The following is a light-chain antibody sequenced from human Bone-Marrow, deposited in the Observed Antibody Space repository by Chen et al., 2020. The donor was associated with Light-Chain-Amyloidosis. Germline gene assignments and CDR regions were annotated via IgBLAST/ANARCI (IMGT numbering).Light chain of an antibody. CDR3: SSDTITNTLV. V-gene: IGLV2-14*01. J-gene: IGLJ1*01. Sequence: QSALTQPASVSGSPGQPITISCTGTSSDVGGDNHVSWYQQHPDKAPKLMIYEVTNRPSCVPDRFSGSKSDNTASLTISGLQTEDEADYFCSSDTITNTLVFGSGTRVTVL. CDR1: SSDVGGDNH. CDR2: EVT.